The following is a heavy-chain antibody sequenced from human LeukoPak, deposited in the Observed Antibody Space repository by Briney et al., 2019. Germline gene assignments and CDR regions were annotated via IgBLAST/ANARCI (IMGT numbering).Heavy chain of an antibody. CDR3: AREWGRIAVAGGPGY. J-gene: IGHJ4*02. CDR2: IWYEGQTK. Sequence: PGGSLRLSCEASGFIFSNYGMHWVRQAPGKGLEWLALIWYEGQTKFYADSVKGRFTISRDNSGNTLFLHMTNLRVEDTAVYYCAREWGRIAVAGGPGYWGQGALVTLSS. CDR1: GFIFSNYG. D-gene: IGHD6-19*01. V-gene: IGHV3-33*01.